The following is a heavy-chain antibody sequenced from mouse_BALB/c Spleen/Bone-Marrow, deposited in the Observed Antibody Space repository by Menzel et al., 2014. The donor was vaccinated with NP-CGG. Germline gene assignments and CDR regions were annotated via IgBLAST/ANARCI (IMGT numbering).Heavy chain of an antibody. D-gene: IGHD2-1*01. CDR2: VDPANGNT. J-gene: IGHJ4*01. CDR3: ARRFGNSPRDSAMVN. Sequence: EVQLQQSGADLVKPGASVKLSCTASGFNIKDTYIHWVKQRPEQGLEWIGRVDPANGNTKYAPKFQGKATITADTSSNTAYLRLSSLTSEDTAVYYCARRFGNSPRDSAMVNWGRGPSVPVP. V-gene: IGHV14-3*02. CDR1: GFNIKDTY.